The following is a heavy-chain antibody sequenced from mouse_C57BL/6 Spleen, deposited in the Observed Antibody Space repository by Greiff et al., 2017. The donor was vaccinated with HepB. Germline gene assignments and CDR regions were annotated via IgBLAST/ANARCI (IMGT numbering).Heavy chain of an antibody. D-gene: IGHD3-3*01. CDR3: ARQGGQDAMDY. CDR1: GFTFSSYG. J-gene: IGHJ4*01. V-gene: IGHV5-6*01. CDR2: ISSGGSYT. Sequence: DVQLVESGGDLVKPGGSLKLSCAASGFTFSSYGMSWVRQTPDKRLEWVATISSGGSYTYYPDSVKGRFTISRDNAKNTLYLQMSSLKSEDTAMYYCARQGGQDAMDYWGQGTSVTVSS.